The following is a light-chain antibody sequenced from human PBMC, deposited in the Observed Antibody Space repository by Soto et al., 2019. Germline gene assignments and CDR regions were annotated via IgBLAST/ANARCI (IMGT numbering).Light chain of an antibody. CDR1: QRVDRW. V-gene: IGKV1-5*01. CDR2: DAS. Sequence: DIQMTQYTSTLSASVGDRVTITCRASQRVDRWLAWYQQKPGKAPKLLISDASTLESGVPSRFSGSGSVTEFTLAIASLQPDDFATYYCQQYKDYTYTFGQGTKVDI. CDR3: QQYKDYTYT. J-gene: IGKJ1*01.